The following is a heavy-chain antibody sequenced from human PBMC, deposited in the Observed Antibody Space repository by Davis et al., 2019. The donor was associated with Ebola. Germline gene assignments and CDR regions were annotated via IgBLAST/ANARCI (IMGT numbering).Heavy chain of an antibody. V-gene: IGHV3-30*03. Sequence: GGSLRLSCAASGFTFSSYGMHWVRQAPGKGLEWVAVISYDGSNKYYADSVKGRFTISRDNSKNTLYLQMNSLRAEDTAVYYCARGRTPLAAAGTYYFDYWGQGTLVTVSS. CDR2: ISYDGSNK. CDR1: GFTFSSYG. CDR3: ARGRTPLAAAGTYYFDY. J-gene: IGHJ4*02. D-gene: IGHD6-13*01.